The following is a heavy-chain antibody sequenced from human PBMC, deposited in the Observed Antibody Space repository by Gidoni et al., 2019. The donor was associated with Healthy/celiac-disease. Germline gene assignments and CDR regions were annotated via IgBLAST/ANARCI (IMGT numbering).Heavy chain of an antibody. J-gene: IGHJ4*02. CDR3: ASPTEWVREPDSGYLGGY. V-gene: IGHV1-2*02. D-gene: IGHD3-22*01. CDR1: GYTFTGYY. CDR2: INPNSGGT. Sequence: QVQLVQSGAEVKKPGASVKVSCKASGYTFTGYYMHWVRQAPGQGLEWMGWINPNSGGTNYAQKFQGRVTMTRDTSISTVYMELGRLRSDDTAVYYCASPTEWVREPDSGYLGGYWGQGTLVTVSS.